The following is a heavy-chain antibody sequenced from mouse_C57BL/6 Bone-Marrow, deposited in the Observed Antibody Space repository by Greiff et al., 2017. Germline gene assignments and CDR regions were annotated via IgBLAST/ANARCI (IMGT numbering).Heavy chain of an antibody. CDR1: GYTFTSYW. CDR2: IYPGNSDT. Sequence: VQLQQSGTVLARPGASVKMSCKTSGYTFTSYWMHWVKQRPGQGLEWIGAIYPGNSDTSYNQKFKGKATLTAVTSASTAYMELSSLTNEDSAVYDGTWYYYAMDYWDRGNSVTVTA. J-gene: IGHJ4*01. CDR3: TWYYYAMDY. V-gene: IGHV1-5*01.